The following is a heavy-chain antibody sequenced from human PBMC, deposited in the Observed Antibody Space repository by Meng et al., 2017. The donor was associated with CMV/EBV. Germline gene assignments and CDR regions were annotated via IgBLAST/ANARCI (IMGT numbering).Heavy chain of an antibody. Sequence: ASVKVSCKASGYTFTSYFMHWVRQAPGQGLEWMGIINPSGGSTSYAQKFQGRVTMTRDTSTSTVYMELSSLRSEDTAVYYCARVAAAGTDYYYGMDVWGQGTTVTVSS. CDR2: INPSGGST. CDR3: ARVAAAGTDYYYGMDV. D-gene: IGHD6-13*01. CDR1: GYTFTSYF. J-gene: IGHJ6*02. V-gene: IGHV1-46*01.